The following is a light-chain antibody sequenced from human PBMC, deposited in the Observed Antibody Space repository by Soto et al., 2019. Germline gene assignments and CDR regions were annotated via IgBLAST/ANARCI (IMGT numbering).Light chain of an antibody. CDR2: DAS. CDR3: QQYSSVSPYT. Sequence: DIQMTQSPSTLSASVGDRVTITCRASQSISDWLAWYRQKPGKAPNLLIYDASTLENGVPSRFSGSGSGTEFTIPIISLQPDDFATYYCQQYSSVSPYTFGGGTKLEIK. CDR1: QSISDW. J-gene: IGKJ2*01. V-gene: IGKV1-5*01.